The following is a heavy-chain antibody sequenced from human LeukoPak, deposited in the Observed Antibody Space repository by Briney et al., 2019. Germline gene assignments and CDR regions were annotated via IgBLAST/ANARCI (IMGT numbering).Heavy chain of an antibody. D-gene: IGHD5-18*01. CDR2: INAGNGNT. CDR3: ARADTAMVIGY. Sequence: XHWXRXAPXQXXXWMGWINAGNGNTKYSQKFQGRVTITRDTSASTAYMELSSLRSEDTAVYYCARADTAMVIGYWGQGTLVTVSS. J-gene: IGHJ4*02. V-gene: IGHV1-3*01.